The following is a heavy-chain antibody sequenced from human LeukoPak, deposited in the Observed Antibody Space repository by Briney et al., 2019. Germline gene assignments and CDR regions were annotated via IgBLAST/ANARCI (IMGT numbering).Heavy chain of an antibody. Sequence: SETLSLTCTVSGYSINNGYYWGWIRQPPGKGLEWIGSIYHSGSTYYKPSLKSRVTISVDTSKNQFSLKLSSVTAADTAVYYCARSRPSIAVAGTRTRGFDYWGQGTLVTVSS. CDR3: ARSRPSIAVAGTRTRGFDY. CDR2: IYHSGST. D-gene: IGHD6-19*01. V-gene: IGHV4-38-2*02. J-gene: IGHJ4*02. CDR1: GYSINNGYY.